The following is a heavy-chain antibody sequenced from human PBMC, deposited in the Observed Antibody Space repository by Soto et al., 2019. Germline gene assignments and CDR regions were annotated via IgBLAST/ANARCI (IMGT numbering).Heavy chain of an antibody. V-gene: IGHV1-69*13. J-gene: IGHJ3*02. CDR3: AREDSGDSCAPFGI. CDR1: GGTFSSYA. D-gene: IGHD3-22*01. CDR2: IIPIFGTA. Sequence: GASVKVSCKASGGTFSSYAISWVRQAPGQGLEWMGGIIPIFGTANYAQKFQGRVTITADESTSTAYMELSSLRSEDTAVYYCAREDSGDSCAPFGIWGQGTMVT.